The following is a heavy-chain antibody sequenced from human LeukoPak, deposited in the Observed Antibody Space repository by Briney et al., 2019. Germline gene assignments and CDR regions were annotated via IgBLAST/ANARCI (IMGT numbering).Heavy chain of an antibody. CDR1: GGSFSGYY. D-gene: IGHD3-10*01. Sequence: SETLSLTCAVYGGSFSGYYWSWIRQPPGKGLEWIGEINHSGSTNYNPSLKSRVTISVDTSKNQFSLKLSSVTAADTAVYYCARLRYYYGSGSYYIPDYYYYMDVRGKGTTVTISS. V-gene: IGHV4-34*01. CDR3: ARLRYYYGSGSYYIPDYYYYMDV. J-gene: IGHJ6*03. CDR2: INHSGST.